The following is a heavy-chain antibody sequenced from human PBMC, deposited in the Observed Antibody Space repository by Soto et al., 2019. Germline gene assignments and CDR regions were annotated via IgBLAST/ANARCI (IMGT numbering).Heavy chain of an antibody. D-gene: IGHD3-22*01. V-gene: IGHV4-31*03. CDR1: GGSISSGGYY. J-gene: IGHJ4*02. CDR2: IYYSRST. CDR3: ARFRFIGRYYYDSSGFDY. Sequence: SETLSLTCTVSGGSISSGGYYWSWIRQHPGKGLEWIGYIYYSRSTYYNPSLKSRVTISVDTSKNQFSLKLSSVTATDTAVYYCARFRFIGRYYYDSSGFDYWGQGTLVTVSS.